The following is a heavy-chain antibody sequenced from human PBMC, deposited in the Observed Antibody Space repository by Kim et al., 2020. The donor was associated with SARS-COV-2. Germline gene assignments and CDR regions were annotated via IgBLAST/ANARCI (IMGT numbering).Heavy chain of an antibody. D-gene: IGHD2-15*01. CDR3: ARSAGGSYFDY. CDR2: T. Sequence: TSYSPSFQGQVTISADKSITTAYLQWSSLKASDTAMYYCARSAGGSYFDYWGQGTLVTVSS. V-gene: IGHV5-51*01. J-gene: IGHJ4*02.